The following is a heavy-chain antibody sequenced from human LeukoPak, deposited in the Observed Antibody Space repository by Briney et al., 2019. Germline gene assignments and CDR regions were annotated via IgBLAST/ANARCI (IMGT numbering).Heavy chain of an antibody. D-gene: IGHD5-24*01. CDR1: GYSISSGYY. Sequence: SETLSLTCTVSGYSISSGYYWGWLRQPPGKGLEWIGSIYHSGSTYYNPSLKSRVTISVDTSKNQFSLKLSSVTAADTAVYYCARRSYNSPFRYWGQGTPVTVSS. J-gene: IGHJ4*02. CDR3: ARRSYNSPFRY. CDR2: IYHSGST. V-gene: IGHV4-38-2*02.